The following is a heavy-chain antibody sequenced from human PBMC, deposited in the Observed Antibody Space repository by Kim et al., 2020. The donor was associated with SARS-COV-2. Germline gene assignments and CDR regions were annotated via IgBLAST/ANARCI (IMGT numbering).Heavy chain of an antibody. D-gene: IGHD4-17*01. CDR3: AKELRMTTQTSGGDLFYY. CDR1: GFTFTSYA. Sequence: GGSLRLSCVASGFTFTSYAMNWVRQAPGKGLEWVSGISGGGGSTYYADSVKGRFTISRDSSKNMVYLQMNSLRAEDTAVYYCAKELRMTTQTSGGDLFYYWGRGNLVTVSP. CDR2: ISGGGGST. V-gene: IGHV3-23*01. J-gene: IGHJ4*02.